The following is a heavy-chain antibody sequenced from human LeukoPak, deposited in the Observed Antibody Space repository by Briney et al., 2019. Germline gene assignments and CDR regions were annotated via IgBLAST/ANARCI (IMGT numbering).Heavy chain of an antibody. J-gene: IGHJ4*02. V-gene: IGHV4-38-2*02. Sequence: SETLSLTCTVSGYSISSGYHWGWIRPPPGKGREWIGSIYHSGTTYYNPFLKSRVTISVDTSRNRFSLKLSSVTAADTAVYYCARVAYDSSQPWGQGTLVTVSS. D-gene: IGHD3-22*01. CDR2: IYHSGTT. CDR1: GYSISSGYH. CDR3: ARVAYDSSQP.